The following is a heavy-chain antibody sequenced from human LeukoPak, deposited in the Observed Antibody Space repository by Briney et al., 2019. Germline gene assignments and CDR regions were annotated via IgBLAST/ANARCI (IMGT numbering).Heavy chain of an antibody. D-gene: IGHD3-3*01. Sequence: SETLSLTCAVSGESFSGYYWSWIRQPPGKGLEWIGEINHSGSTNYNPSLKSRVTISVDTSKNQFSLKLSSVTAADTAVYYCARSSGFWSGSHVSSPYYGMDVWGQGTTVTVSS. CDR2: INHSGST. J-gene: IGHJ6*02. CDR3: ARSSGFWSGSHVSSPYYGMDV. CDR1: GESFSGYY. V-gene: IGHV4-34*01.